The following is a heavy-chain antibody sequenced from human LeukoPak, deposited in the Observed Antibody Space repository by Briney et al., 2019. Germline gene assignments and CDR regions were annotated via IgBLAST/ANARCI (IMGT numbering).Heavy chain of an antibody. V-gene: IGHV3-23*01. Sequence: GGSLRLSCAASGFTFSSHGMSWVRQAPGKGLEWVSAMSGSGITTYYADSVKGRFTTSRDNSKNTLYLQVNSLRAEDTAVYYCAKDGESGIDYWGQGTLVTVSS. J-gene: IGHJ4*02. CDR1: GFTFSSHG. D-gene: IGHD3-10*01. CDR3: AKDGESGIDY. CDR2: MSGSGITT.